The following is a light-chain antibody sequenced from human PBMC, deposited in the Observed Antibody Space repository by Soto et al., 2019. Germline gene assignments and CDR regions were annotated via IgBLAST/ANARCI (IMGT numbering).Light chain of an antibody. CDR1: NSDLGTYNL. CDR2: EVT. V-gene: IGLV2-23*02. CDR3: CSYVGSNIFYV. J-gene: IGLJ1*01. Sequence: QSVLTRPASVSGSPGQSITISCTGTNSDLGTYNLVSWYQQHPGKAPKTIIYEVTKRPSGVSKRFSGSKSGNTASLTISGLQAEDEADYYCCSYVGSNIFYVFGTGTKVTVL.